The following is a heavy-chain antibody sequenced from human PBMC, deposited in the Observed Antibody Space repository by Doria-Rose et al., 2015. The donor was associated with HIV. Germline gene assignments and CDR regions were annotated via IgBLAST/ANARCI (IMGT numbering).Heavy chain of an antibody. J-gene: IGHJ4*02. D-gene: IGHD6-13*01. Sequence: QITLKESGPMLVKPTETLTLTCTASGVSLSSPGMGVSWIRQPPGKALEWLANIFSDDERSYKTSLKSRLTISRGTSKSQVVLTMTDMDPVDTATYYCARIKSSRWYHKYYFDFWGQGTLVIVSA. CDR1: GVSLSSPGMG. CDR3: ARIKSSRWYHKYYFDF. CDR2: IFSDDER. V-gene: IGHV2-26*01.